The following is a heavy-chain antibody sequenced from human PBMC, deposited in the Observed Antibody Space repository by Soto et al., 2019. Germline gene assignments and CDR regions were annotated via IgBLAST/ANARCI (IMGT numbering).Heavy chain of an antibody. CDR1: GGSPSGSD. D-gene: IGHD1-1*01. J-gene: IGHJ4*02. CDR2: IHHSGSI. CDR3: SRGGDAYKAGNY. V-gene: IGHV4-34*01. Sequence: SETLSLTCAVSGGSPSGSDQTWFRRPPGKGLEWIGEIHHSGSINYNSSLKIRVTISADTSKNQFFLKLSSVTAADTAVYYCSRGGDAYKAGNYWGQGTLVTVS.